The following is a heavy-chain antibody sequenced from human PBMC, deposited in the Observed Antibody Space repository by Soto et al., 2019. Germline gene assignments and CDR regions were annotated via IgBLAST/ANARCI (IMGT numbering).Heavy chain of an antibody. CDR3: ASPPIMITFGGVIENYFDY. Sequence: SETLSLTCTVSGGSISSSSYYWGWIRQPPGKGLEWIGSIYYSGSTYYNPSLKSRVTISVVTSKNQFSLKLSSVTAANTAVYYCASPPIMITFGGVIENYFDYWGQGTLVTVSS. V-gene: IGHV4-39*01. J-gene: IGHJ4*02. D-gene: IGHD3-16*02. CDR2: IYYSGST. CDR1: GGSISSSSYY.